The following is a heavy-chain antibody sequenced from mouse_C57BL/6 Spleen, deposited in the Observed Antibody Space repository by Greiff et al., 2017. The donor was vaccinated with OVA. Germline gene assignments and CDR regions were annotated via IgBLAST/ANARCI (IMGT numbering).Heavy chain of an antibody. CDR3: ARDPLTGSDC. CDR1: GFTFSSYA. D-gene: IGHD4-1*01. J-gene: IGHJ2*01. CDR2: ISDGGSYT. Sequence: EVQLVESGGGLVKPGGSLKLSCAASGFTFSSYAMSWVRQTPEKRLEWVATISDGGSYTYYPDNVKGRFTISRDNAKNNLYLQMSHLKSEDTAMYYCARDPLTGSDCWGQGTTLTVSS. V-gene: IGHV5-4*01.